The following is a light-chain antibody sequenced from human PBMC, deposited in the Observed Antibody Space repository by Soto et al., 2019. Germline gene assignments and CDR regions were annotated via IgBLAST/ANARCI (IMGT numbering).Light chain of an antibody. CDR1: MRDVGAYNL. CDR2: EVR. Sequence: QSVLTQPASVSGSPGQSITISCAGTMRDVGAYNLVSWYQQHPGRAPQLIIYEVRNRPSGISFRFSGSKSGNTASLTISGLQAEDEADYYCNSYAGDSNLVFGGGTQLTVL. CDR3: NSYAGDSNLV. V-gene: IGLV2-14*01. J-gene: IGLJ2*01.